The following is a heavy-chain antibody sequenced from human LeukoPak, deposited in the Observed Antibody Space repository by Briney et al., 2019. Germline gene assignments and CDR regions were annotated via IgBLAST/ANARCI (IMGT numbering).Heavy chain of an antibody. CDR3: ARGAVAGTQNFDY. J-gene: IGHJ4*02. CDR1: GYTFTSYG. V-gene: IGHV1-18*01. CDR2: ISAYNGNT. D-gene: IGHD6-19*01. Sequence: ASVKISCKASGYTFTSYGISWVRQAPGQGLEWMGWISAYNGNTNYAQKLQGRVIMTTDTYTSTAYMELRSLRSDDTAVYYCARGAVAGTQNFDYWGRGTLVSVSS.